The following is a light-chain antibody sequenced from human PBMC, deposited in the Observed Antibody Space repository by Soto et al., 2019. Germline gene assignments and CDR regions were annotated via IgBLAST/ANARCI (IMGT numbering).Light chain of an antibody. CDR1: SSDIGAYDY. CDR2: EVS. CDR3: NSYTSSVTLYV. J-gene: IGLJ1*01. Sequence: QSALTQPASVSGSPGQSITISCTGTSSDIGAYDYVSWYQQHPGKAPKLMLFEVSNRPSGVSSRFSGSKSGNTASLTITGLQAEDEADYYCNSYTSSVTLYVFGTGTQLTVL. V-gene: IGLV2-14*01.